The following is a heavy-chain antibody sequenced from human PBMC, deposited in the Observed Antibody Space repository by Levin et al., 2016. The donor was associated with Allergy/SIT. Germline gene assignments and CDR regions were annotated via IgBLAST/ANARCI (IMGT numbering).Heavy chain of an antibody. CDR1: GYTFTSYY. D-gene: IGHD5-18*01. V-gene: IGHV1-2*02. Sequence: ASVKVSCKASGYTFTSYYMHWVRQAPGQGLEWMGIINPSGGSTNYAQKFQGRVTMTRDTSISTAYMELSRLRSDDTAVYYCARGSHSYGFGPTEYYFDYWGQGTLVTVSS. CDR3: ARGSHSYGFGPTEYYFDY. J-gene: IGHJ4*02. CDR2: INPSGGST.